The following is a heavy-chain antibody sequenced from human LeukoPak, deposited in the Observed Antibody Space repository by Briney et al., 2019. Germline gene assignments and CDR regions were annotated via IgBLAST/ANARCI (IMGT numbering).Heavy chain of an antibody. V-gene: IGHV3-11*01. J-gene: IGHJ4*02. CDR2: ISSSGSTI. CDR1: GFTFSDYY. D-gene: IGHD3-22*01. CDR3: ARQSYYYDSSGHYVYYFDY. Sequence: GGSLRLSCAASGFTFSDYYMSWIRQAPGKGLEWVSYISSSGSTIYYADSVKGRFTISRDNAKNSLYLQVNSLRAEDTAVHYCARQSYYYDSSGHYVYYFDYWGQGTLVTVSS.